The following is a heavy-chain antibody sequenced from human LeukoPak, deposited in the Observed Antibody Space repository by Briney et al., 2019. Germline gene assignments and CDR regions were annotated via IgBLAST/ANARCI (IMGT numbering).Heavy chain of an antibody. Sequence: SQTLSLTCTVSGGSISSGSYYWNWIRQPAGKGLEWIGRIYTSGSTNYNPSLKSRVTISVDTSKNQFSLKLSSVTAADTAVYYCALRWVDRGGGAFDIWGQGTMVTVSS. CDR3: ALRWVDRGGGAFDI. CDR2: IYTSGST. J-gene: IGHJ3*02. V-gene: IGHV4-61*02. D-gene: IGHD5-12*01. CDR1: GGSISSGSYY.